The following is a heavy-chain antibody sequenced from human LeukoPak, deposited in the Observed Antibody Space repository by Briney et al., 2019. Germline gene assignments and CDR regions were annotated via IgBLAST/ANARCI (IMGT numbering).Heavy chain of an antibody. CDR3: ARGLRIAV. V-gene: IGHV4-34*01. D-gene: IGHD6-19*01. Sequence: SETLSLTCAVYGGSFSGYYWSWIRQPPGKGLEWIGGINHSGSTNYNPSLKSRVTISVDTSKNQFSLKLSSVTAADTAVYYCARGLRIAVWGQGTLVTVSS. J-gene: IGHJ4*02. CDR2: INHSGST. CDR1: GGSFSGYY.